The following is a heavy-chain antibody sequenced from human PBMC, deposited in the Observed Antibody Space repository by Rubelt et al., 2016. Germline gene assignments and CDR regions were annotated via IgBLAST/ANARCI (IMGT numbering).Heavy chain of an antibody. J-gene: IGHJ6*02. CDR1: GYTFTSYA. Sequence: QSGAEVKKPGASVKVSCKASGYTFTSYAMHWVRQAPGQRLEWMGWINAGNGNTKYSQKFQGRVTITRDTSASKAYMELSSLRSEDTAVYYCARDLVLWFGGSRELYYYYYGMDVWGQGTTVTVSS. CDR2: INAGNGNT. CDR3: ARDLVLWFGGSRELYYYYYGMDV. V-gene: IGHV1-3*01. D-gene: IGHD3-10*01.